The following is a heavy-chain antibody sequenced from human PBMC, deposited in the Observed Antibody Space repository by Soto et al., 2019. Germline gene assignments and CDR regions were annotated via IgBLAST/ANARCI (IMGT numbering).Heavy chain of an antibody. Sequence: PGGSLRLSCAASGFTFSSYGMHWVRQAPGKGLEWVAVISYDGSNKYYADSVKGRFTISRDNSKNTLYLQMNSLRAEDTAVYYCAKASIRAVDYYYGMDVWGQGTTVTVSS. V-gene: IGHV3-30*18. D-gene: IGHD6-19*01. CDR1: GFTFSSYG. CDR3: AKASIRAVDYYYGMDV. CDR2: ISYDGSNK. J-gene: IGHJ6*02.